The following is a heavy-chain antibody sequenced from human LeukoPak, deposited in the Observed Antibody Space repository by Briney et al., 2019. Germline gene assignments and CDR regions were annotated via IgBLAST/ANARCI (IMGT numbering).Heavy chain of an antibody. CDR2: IYYSGST. D-gene: IGHD6-13*01. CDR3: ARPGLGVAAAENDY. J-gene: IGHJ4*02. Sequence: SQTLSLTCTVSGGSISSGDYYWSWIRQPPGKGLEWIGYIYYSGSTYYNPSLKSRVTISVDTSKNQFSLKLSSVTAADTAVYYCARPGLGVAAAENDYWGQGTLVTVSS. CDR1: GGSISSGDYY. V-gene: IGHV4-30-4*08.